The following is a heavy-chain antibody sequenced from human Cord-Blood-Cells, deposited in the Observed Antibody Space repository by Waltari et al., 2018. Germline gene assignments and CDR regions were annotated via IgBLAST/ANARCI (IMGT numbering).Heavy chain of an antibody. V-gene: IGHV3-30*18. Sequence: QVQLVASGGGVVQPGRSLRLSCAASGFTFSGYGMPWVAPAPGKGLEGVAVISYDGSNKYYADSGKGRFTISRDNSKNTLYLQMNSLRAEDTAVYYCAKEPTGYSSSWSFDYGGQGTLVTVSS. D-gene: IGHD6-13*01. J-gene: IGHJ4*02. CDR2: ISYDGSNK. CDR1: GFTFSGYG. CDR3: AKEPTGYSSSWSFDY.